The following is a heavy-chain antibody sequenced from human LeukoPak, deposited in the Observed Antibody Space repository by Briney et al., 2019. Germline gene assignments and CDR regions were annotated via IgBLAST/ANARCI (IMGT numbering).Heavy chain of an antibody. V-gene: IGHV4-34*01. J-gene: IGHJ4*02. CDR3: ASCTDPSGFDY. CDR1: GGSFSGYY. CDR2: INHSGST. D-gene: IGHD2-8*01. Sequence: PSETLSLTCAVSGGSFSGYYWSWIRQPPGKGLEWIGEINHSGSTNYNPSLKSRVTISVDTSKNQFSLRLSSVTAADTAVYYCASCTDPSGFDYWGQGALVTVSS.